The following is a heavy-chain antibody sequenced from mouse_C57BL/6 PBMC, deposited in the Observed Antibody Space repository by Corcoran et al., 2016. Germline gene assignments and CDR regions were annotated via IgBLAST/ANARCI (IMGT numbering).Heavy chain of an antibody. D-gene: IGHD1-1*01. V-gene: IGHV1-18*01. CDR3: ARGSYGSLYFDY. CDR2: INPNNGGT. Sequence: EVQLQQSGPELVKPGASVKIPCKASGYTFTDYNMDWVKQSHGKSLEWIGDINPNNGGTIYNQKFKGKATLTVDKSSSTAYMELRSLTSEDSAVYYCARGSYGSLYFDYWGQGTTLTVSS. J-gene: IGHJ2*01. CDR1: GYTFTDYN.